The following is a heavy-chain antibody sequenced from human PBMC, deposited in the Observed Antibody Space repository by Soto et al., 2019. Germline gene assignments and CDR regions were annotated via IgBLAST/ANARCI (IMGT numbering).Heavy chain of an antibody. CDR3: ARARWDSGFGRGGGGLDY. V-gene: IGHV1-18*01. D-gene: IGHD5-12*01. Sequence: QVQLVQSGAEVKKPGASVKVSCKASGYTFTSYGISWVRQAPGQGLEWMGWISAYNGNTNYAQKPQGRVTMTTDTSTSTAYVELRSLRSDDTAVYYCARARWDSGFGRGGGGLDYWGQGTLVTVSS. CDR2: ISAYNGNT. J-gene: IGHJ4*02. CDR1: GYTFTSYG.